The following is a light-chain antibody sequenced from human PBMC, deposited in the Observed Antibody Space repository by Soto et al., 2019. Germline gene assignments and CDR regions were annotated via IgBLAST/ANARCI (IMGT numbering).Light chain of an antibody. J-gene: IGKJ1*01. CDR1: QSVSSY. CDR3: QQRSNWPRT. V-gene: IGKV3-11*01. Sequence: EIVLTKSHAPLSLSPGERATPSCRASQSVSSYLAWYQQKPGQAPRLLIYDASNRATGIPARFSGSGSGTDFTLTISSLEPEDFAVYHCQQRSNWPRTFGQGTKVDIK. CDR2: DAS.